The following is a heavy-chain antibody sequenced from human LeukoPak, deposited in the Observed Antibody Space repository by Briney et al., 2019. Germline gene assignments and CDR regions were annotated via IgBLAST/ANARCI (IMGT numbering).Heavy chain of an antibody. CDR2: INPNSGGT. V-gene: IGHV1-2*02. CDR3: ARDPSRRYSQGVPNY. Sequence: ASVKVSRKASGYTFTGYYMHWVRQAPGQGLEWMGWINPNSGGTNYAQKFQGRVTMTRDTSISTAYMELSRLRSDDTAVYYCARDPSRRYSQGVPNYWGQGTLVTVSS. J-gene: IGHJ4*02. D-gene: IGHD5-18*01. CDR1: GYTFTGYY.